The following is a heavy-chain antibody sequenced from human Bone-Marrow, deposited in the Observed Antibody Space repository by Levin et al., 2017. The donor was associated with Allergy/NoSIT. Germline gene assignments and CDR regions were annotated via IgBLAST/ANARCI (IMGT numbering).Heavy chain of an antibody. CDR1: GGSFSGYY. Sequence: SCTVSGGSFSGYYWSWIRQPPGKGLEWIGYMDYSGSTNYKPSLKSRVTISLDTSKNQFSLILSYVSAADTAMYYCARLASDYVWGSHTPPYYFDYWGQGALVTVSS. V-gene: IGHV4-59*08. CDR3: ARLASDYVWGSHTPPYYFDY. J-gene: IGHJ4*02. D-gene: IGHD3-16*01. CDR2: MDYSGST.